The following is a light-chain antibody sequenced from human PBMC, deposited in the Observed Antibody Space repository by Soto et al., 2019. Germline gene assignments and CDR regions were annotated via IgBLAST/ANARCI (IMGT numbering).Light chain of an antibody. CDR3: SSSTSTHTYV. Sequence: QSALTQPASVSGSPGQSITISCTGTSSDVGGYNYVSWYQQHPGKAPKLMIYDVTNRPSGISNRFSGSKSGNTASLTISGLQGEAEADYFWSSSTSTHTYVFATWTQLTV. CDR1: SSDVGGYNY. CDR2: DVT. V-gene: IGLV2-14*01. J-gene: IGLJ1*01.